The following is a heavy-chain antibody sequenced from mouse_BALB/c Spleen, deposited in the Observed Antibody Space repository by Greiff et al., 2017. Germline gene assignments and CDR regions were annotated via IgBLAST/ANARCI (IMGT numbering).Heavy chain of an antibody. J-gene: IGHJ4*01. Sequence: EVQLVESGGGLVKPGGSLKLSCAASGFAFSSYDMSWVRQTPEKRLEWVAYISSGGGSTYYPDTVKGRFTISRDNAKNTLYLQMSSLKSEDTAMYYCARRGISTDYYAMDYWGQGTSVTVSS. V-gene: IGHV5-12-1*01. D-gene: IGHD1-2*01. CDR2: ISSGGGST. CDR3: ARRGISTDYYAMDY. CDR1: GFAFSSYD.